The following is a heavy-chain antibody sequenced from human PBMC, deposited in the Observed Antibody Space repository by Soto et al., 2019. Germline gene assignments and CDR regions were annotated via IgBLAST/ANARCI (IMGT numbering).Heavy chain of an antibody. CDR1: GGSISSSSYY. V-gene: IGHV4-39*01. CDR2: IYYSGST. Sequence: SETLSLTCTVSGGSISSSSYYWGWIRQPPGKGLEWIGSIYYSGSTYYNPSLKSRVTISVDTSKNQFSLKLSSVTAADTAVYYCARHPSVVNTGFDPWGQGTLVTVSS. J-gene: IGHJ5*02. CDR3: ARHPSVVNTGFDP. D-gene: IGHD4-17*01.